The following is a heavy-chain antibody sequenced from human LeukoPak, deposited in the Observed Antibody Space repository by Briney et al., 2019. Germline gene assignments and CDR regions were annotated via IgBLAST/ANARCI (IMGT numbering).Heavy chain of an antibody. CDR3: ASSDSSSWYSSYYYYYMDV. CDR2: INPSGGST. CDR1: GYTFTSYY. Sequence: GASVKVSCKASGYTFTSYYMHWVRQAPGQGLEWMGIINPSGGSTSYAQKFQGRVTMTRDMSTSTVYMELSSLRSEDTAVYYCASSDSSSWYSSYYYYYMDVWGKGTTVTVSS. D-gene: IGHD6-13*01. V-gene: IGHV1-46*01. J-gene: IGHJ6*03.